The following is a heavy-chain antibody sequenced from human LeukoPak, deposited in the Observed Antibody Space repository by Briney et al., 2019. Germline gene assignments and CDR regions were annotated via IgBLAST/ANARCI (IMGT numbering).Heavy chain of an antibody. Sequence: SVKVSCKASGGTYSSYAISWVRQAPGQGLEWMGGIIPIFGTANYAQKFQGRVTITADESTSTAYMELSSLRSEDTAVYYCARQTQGRSAFDIWGQGTMVTVSS. V-gene: IGHV1-69*13. J-gene: IGHJ3*02. CDR3: ARQTQGRSAFDI. CDR2: IIPIFGTA. CDR1: GGTYSSYA.